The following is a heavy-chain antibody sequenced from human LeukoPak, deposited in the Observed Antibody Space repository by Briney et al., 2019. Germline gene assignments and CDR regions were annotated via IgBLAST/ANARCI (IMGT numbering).Heavy chain of an antibody. D-gene: IGHD2-2*01. CDR2: IIPIFGTA. J-gene: IGHJ6*03. V-gene: IGHV1-69*05. CDR1: GGTFSSYA. CDR3: ARGHRLGYCSSTSCYAQYYYMDV. Sequence: GASVKVSCKASGGTFSSYATSWVRQAPGQGLEWMGGIIPIFGTANYAQKFQGRVTITTDESTSTAYTELSSLRSEDTAVYYCARGHRLGYCSSTSCYAQYYYMDVWGKGTTVTVSS.